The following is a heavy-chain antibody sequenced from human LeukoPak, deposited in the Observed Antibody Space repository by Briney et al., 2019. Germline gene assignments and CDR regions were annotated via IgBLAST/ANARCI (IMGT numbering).Heavy chain of an antibody. V-gene: IGHV1-2*02. D-gene: IGHD1-1*01. CDR3: ARGADWTPPTFVY. J-gene: IGHJ4*02. Sequence: ASVKVSCKASGYTFTGYYMHWVRQAPGQGLEWMGWINHNSGGTNYAQKLQGRVTMTRDTSISTAYMELSRLRSDDTAVYSCARGADWTPPTFVYWGQGTLVTVSS. CDR1: GYTFTGYY. CDR2: INHNSGGT.